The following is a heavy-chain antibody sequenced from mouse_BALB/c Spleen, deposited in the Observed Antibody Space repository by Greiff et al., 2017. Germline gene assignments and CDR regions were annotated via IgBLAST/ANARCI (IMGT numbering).Heavy chain of an antibody. Sequence: DVQLQESGGGLVQPGGSLKLSCAASGFTFSSYTMSWVRQTPGKRLEWVAYISNGGGRTYYPDTVKGRFTISRDNAKNTLYLQMSSLKSEDTAVYYCARRAPGRYDGAWLDYWGQGTLVTVSA. CDR3: ARRAPGRYDGAWLDY. CDR2: ISNGGGRT. V-gene: IGHV5-12-2*01. J-gene: IGHJ3*01. D-gene: IGHD2-14*01. CDR1: GFTFSSYT.